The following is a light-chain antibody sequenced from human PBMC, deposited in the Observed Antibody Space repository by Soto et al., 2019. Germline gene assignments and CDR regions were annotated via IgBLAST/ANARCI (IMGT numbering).Light chain of an antibody. J-gene: IGKJ4*01. CDR2: DAS. Sequence: IQMTECPAGLAGSLGCRVTNTYQATHDISNYLNWYQQKPGKAPKLLIYDASNLQTGVPSRFSGSGSGQHFTFTISSLQPEDIATYYCQFYDRLPLLTFGGGAKVDIK. V-gene: IGKV1-33*01. CDR1: HDISNY. CDR3: QFYDRLPLLT.